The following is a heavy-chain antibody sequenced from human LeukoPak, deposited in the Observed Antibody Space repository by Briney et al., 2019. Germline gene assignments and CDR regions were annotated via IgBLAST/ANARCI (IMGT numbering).Heavy chain of an antibody. CDR1: GFTFSSHG. V-gene: IGHV3-23*01. J-gene: IGHJ4*02. CDR2: ISGSGDYT. CDR3: ARDEKDGPLWY. D-gene: IGHD2-15*01. Sequence: PGGSLRLSCAASGFTFSSHGMSWVRQAPGKGLEWVSTISGSGDYTYYADSVKGRFTISRDNSKNTLYLQMNSLRAEDTANYCARDEKDGPLWYWGQGILVFVSS.